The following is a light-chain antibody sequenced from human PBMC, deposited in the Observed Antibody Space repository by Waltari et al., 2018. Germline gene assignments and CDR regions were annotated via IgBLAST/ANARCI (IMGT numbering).Light chain of an antibody. CDR2: YGS. Sequence: DIVMTQTPLSLPLTLGEPASISCRSSQSLLNSNGYSYLNWFLQKPGQSPQLLIYYGSNRASGVPDRFSGSVSGTDFTLRISRVEAEDVGVYYCMQALQTPFTFGPGTKLDIK. J-gene: IGKJ3*01. CDR3: MQALQTPFT. CDR1: QSLLNSNGYSY. V-gene: IGKV2-28*01.